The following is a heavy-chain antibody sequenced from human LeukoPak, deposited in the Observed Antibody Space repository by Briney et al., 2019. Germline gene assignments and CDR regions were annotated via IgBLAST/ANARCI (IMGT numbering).Heavy chain of an antibody. CDR1: GGSFSGYY. J-gene: IGHJ4*02. D-gene: IGHD3-9*01. CDR3: ARGKRVLRYFDWLSAFDY. V-gene: IGHV4-34*01. CDR2: INHSGST. Sequence: SETLSLTCAVYGGSFSGYYWSWIRQPPGKGPEWIGEINHSGSTNYNPSLKSRVTISVDTSKNQFSLKLSSVTAADTAVYYCARGKRVLRYFDWLSAFDYWGQGTLVTVSS.